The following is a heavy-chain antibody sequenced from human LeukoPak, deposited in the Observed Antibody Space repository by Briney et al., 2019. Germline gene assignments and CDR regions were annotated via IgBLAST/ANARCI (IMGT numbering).Heavy chain of an antibody. CDR2: IYPGDSDT. CDR1: GYNFTSYW. D-gene: IGHD6-19*01. Sequence: GEALQISCKGSGYNFTSYWIGWGRPVPGKGLEWMGIIYPGDSDTRYSPSFQGQVAISADKSISTAYLQWSSLKASDTAMYYCARKKYSSGWYLDYWVQGTLVTVSS. J-gene: IGHJ4*02. CDR3: ARKKYSSGWYLDY. V-gene: IGHV5-51*01.